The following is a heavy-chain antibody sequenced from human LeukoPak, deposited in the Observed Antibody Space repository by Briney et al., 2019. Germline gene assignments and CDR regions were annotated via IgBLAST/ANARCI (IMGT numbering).Heavy chain of an antibody. Sequence: ASVKVSCKVSGYTLTELSMHWVRQAPGKGLEWMGGFDPEDGETIYAQKFQGRVTMTEDTSTDTAYMELSSLRSEDTAVYYCATDSPGLRDSSGYYVFDYWGQGTLVTVSS. CDR3: ATDSPGLRDSSGYYVFDY. CDR2: FDPEDGET. D-gene: IGHD3-22*01. V-gene: IGHV1-24*01. CDR1: GYTLTELS. J-gene: IGHJ4*02.